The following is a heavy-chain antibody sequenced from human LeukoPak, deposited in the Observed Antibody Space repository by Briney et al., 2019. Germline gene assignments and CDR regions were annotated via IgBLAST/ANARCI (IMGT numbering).Heavy chain of an antibody. CDR2: INHSGST. D-gene: IGHD3-3*01. Sequence: SETLSLTCAVYGGSFNNYYWSWIRQPPGTGLEWIGEINHSGSTKYNPSLKSRVTISVDTSKNQFSLKLTSATAADTAVYYCARGTGFGVVFNYYQYYMDVWGKGTTVTVSS. J-gene: IGHJ6*03. CDR3: ARGTGFGVVFNYYQYYMDV. CDR1: GGSFNNYY. V-gene: IGHV4-34*01.